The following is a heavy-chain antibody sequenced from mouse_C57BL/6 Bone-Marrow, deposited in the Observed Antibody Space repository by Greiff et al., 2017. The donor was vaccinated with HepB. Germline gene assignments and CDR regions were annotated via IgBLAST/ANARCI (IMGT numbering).Heavy chain of an antibody. D-gene: IGHD1-1*01. J-gene: IGHJ2*01. Sequence: VQLKESGGDLVKPGGSLKLSCAASGFTFSSYGMSWVRQTPDKRLEWVATISSGGSYTYYPDSVKGRFTISRDNAKNTLYLRMSSLKSEDTAMYYCARHGITTVVGDFDYWGQGTTLTVSS. CDR1: GFTFSSYG. V-gene: IGHV5-6*01. CDR3: ARHGITTVVGDFDY. CDR2: ISSGGSYT.